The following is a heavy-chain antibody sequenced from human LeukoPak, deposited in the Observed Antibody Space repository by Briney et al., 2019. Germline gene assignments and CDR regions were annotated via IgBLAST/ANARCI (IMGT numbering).Heavy chain of an antibody. Sequence: GGSLRLSCAASGFTFSSYSMNWVRQAPGKGLEWVSSISSSSSYIYYADSVKGRFTISRDNAKNSLYLQMNSLRAEDTAVYYCARARGYGDYAPDYWGQGTLVIVSS. CDR1: GFTFSSYS. CDR2: ISSSSSYI. J-gene: IGHJ4*02. D-gene: IGHD4-17*01. V-gene: IGHV3-21*01. CDR3: ARARGYGDYAPDY.